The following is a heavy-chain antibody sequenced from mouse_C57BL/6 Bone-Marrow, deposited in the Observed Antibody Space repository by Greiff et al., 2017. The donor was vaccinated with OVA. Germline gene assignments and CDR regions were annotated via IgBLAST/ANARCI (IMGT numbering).Heavy chain of an antibody. D-gene: IGHD2-2*01. CDR3: ARGSGYPFDY. CDR2: IYPRSGNT. V-gene: IGHV1-81*01. CDR1: GYTFTSYG. J-gene: IGHJ2*01. Sequence: VKLQESGAELARPGASVKLSCKASGYTFTSYGISWVKQRTGQGLEWIGEIYPRSGNTYYNEKFKGKATLTADKSSSTAYMELRSLTSEDSAVYFCARGSGYPFDYWGQGTTLTVSS.